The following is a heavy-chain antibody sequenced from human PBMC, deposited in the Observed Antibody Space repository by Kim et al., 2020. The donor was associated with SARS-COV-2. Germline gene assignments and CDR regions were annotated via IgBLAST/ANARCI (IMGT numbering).Heavy chain of an antibody. CDR1: GYSFTSYW. J-gene: IGHJ5*02. Sequence: GESLKISCKGSGYSFTSYWISWVRQMPGKGLEWMGIIYPGDSDTRYSPSFQGQVTISADKSISTAYLQWSSLKASDTAMYYCAIRGDFWSGQYNWFDPWGQGTLVTVSS. D-gene: IGHD3-3*01. CDR3: AIRGDFWSGQYNWFDP. V-gene: IGHV5-51*01. CDR2: IYPGDSDT.